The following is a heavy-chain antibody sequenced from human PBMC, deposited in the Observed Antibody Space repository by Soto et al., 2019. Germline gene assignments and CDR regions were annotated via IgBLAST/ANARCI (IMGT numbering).Heavy chain of an antibody. CDR3: ARDYRPTKSVTTGFDY. D-gene: IGHD4-17*01. CDR2: IYYSGST. CDR1: GGSISSGGYY. Sequence: TLSLTCTVSGGSISSGGYYWSWIRQHPGKGLEWIGYIYYSGSTYYNPSLKSRVTISVDTSKNQFSLKLSSVTAADTAVYYCARDYRPTKSVTTGFDYWGQGTLVTVSS. J-gene: IGHJ4*02. V-gene: IGHV4-31*03.